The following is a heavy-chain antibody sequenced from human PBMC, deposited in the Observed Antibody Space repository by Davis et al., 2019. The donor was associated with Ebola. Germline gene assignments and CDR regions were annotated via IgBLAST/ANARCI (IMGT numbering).Heavy chain of an antibody. Sequence: GSLRLSCAVYGGSFSGYYWSWIRQPPGKGLEWIGEINHSGSTNYNPSLKSRVTITVDTSKNQFSLKLSSVTAADTAVYYCARPWYSGTYYDAYDIWGQGTMVAVSS. CDR3: ARPWYSGTYYDAYDI. CDR2: INHSGST. D-gene: IGHD1-26*01. J-gene: IGHJ3*02. CDR1: GGSFSGYY. V-gene: IGHV4-34*01.